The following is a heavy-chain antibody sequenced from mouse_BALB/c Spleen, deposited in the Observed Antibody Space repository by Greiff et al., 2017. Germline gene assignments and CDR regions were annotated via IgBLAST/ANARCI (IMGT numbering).Heavy chain of an antibody. J-gene: IGHJ4*01. Sequence: EVQLQQSGAELVKPGASVKLSCTASGFTFKDTFMHWVKQRPEQGLEWIGRIDPGNGNTKYDPKFQGKATITADTSSNTAYLQLSSLTSEDTAVYSCANYCGSYEAVDYWGQGTTVTVSS. CDR2: IDPGNGNT. V-gene: IGHV14-3*02. CDR3: ANYCGSYEAVDY. CDR1: GFTFKDTF. D-gene: IGHD1-1*01.